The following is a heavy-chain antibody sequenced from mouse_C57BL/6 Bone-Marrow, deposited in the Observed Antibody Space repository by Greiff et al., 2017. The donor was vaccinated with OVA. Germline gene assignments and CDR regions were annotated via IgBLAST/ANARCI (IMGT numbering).Heavy chain of an antibody. V-gene: IGHV5-17*01. CDR1: GFTFSDYG. J-gene: IGHJ2*01. CDR2: ISSGSSTI. Sequence: EVKLVESGGGLVKPGGSLKLSCAASGFTFSDYGMHWVRQAPEKGLEWVAYISSGSSTIYYADTVKGRFTISRDNAKNTLFLQMTSLRSEDTAMYYCERRSNYQYYFDYWGQGTTLTVSS. D-gene: IGHD2-5*01. CDR3: ERRSNYQYYFDY.